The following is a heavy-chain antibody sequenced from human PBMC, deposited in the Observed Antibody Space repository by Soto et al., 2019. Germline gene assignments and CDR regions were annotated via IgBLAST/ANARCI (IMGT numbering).Heavy chain of an antibody. J-gene: IGHJ6*02. D-gene: IGHD2-2*01. V-gene: IGHV2-70*01. CDR1: GFSLSTSGMC. CDR3: ARIVVVPAATAQSYYYYGMDV. CDR2: IDWDDDK. Sequence: SGPTLVNPTQTLTLTCTFSGFSLSTSGMCVGWIRQPPGKALEWLALIDWDDDKYYSTSLRTRLTISKDTSENQVVLTMTNMDPVDTATYYCARIVVVPAATAQSYYYYGMDVWGQGTTVTVSS.